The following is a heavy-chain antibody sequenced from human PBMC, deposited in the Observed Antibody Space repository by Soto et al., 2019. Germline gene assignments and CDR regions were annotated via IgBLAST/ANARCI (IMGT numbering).Heavy chain of an antibody. J-gene: IGHJ4*02. V-gene: IGHV4-34*01. CDR3: ARAIDSSGYYTSFDY. CDR1: GGSFSGYY. CDR2: INHSGTT. Sequence: NPSETLSLTGAVYGGSFSGYYCSWIRQPPGKGLEWIGEINHSGTTNYNPSLKSRVTISVDTSKNQFSLKLSSVTAADTDVYYCARAIDSSGYYTSFDYLGQGTLVPLSS. D-gene: IGHD3-22*01.